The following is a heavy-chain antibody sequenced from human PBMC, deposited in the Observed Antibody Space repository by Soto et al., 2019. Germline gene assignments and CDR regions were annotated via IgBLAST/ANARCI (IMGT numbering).Heavy chain of an antibody. CDR1: GFTFSSYS. J-gene: IGHJ6*02. CDR3: ARDYDFWSGYPYYYGMGV. D-gene: IGHD3-3*01. CDR2: ISSSSSTI. Sequence: GGSLRLSCAASGFTFSSYSMNWVRQAPGKGLEWVSYISSSSSTIYYADSVKGRFTISRDNAKNSLYLQMNSLRDEDTAVYYCARDYDFWSGYPYYYGMGVWGQGTTVTVSS. V-gene: IGHV3-48*02.